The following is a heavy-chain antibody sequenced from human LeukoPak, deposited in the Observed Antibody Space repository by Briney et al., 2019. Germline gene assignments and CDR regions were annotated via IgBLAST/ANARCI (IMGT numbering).Heavy chain of an antibody. D-gene: IGHD3-22*01. CDR3: AREAYYDSSGYYRLLYYYYYYMDV. Sequence: GGSLRLSCAASGFTFNSYGMSWVRQAPGEGMEWVASITGSTRSTYYADSVKGRFTISRDNSRNTLYLQMNSLRAEDTAVYYCAREAYYDSSGYYRLLYYYYYYMDVWGKGTTVTISS. V-gene: IGHV3-23*01. J-gene: IGHJ6*03. CDR1: GFTFNSYG. CDR2: ITGSTRST.